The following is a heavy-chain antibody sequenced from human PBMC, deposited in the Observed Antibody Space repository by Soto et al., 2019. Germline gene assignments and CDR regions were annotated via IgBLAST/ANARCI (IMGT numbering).Heavy chain of an antibody. V-gene: IGHV4-30-4*01. CDR2: IYYSGST. J-gene: IGHJ1*01. CDR1: GGSISSGDYY. D-gene: IGHD6-13*01. CDR3: ASSGYSSSPAHFQH. Sequence: PSETRSLTCTVSGGSISSGDYYWSWIRQPPGKGLEWIGYIYYSGSTYYNPSLKSRVTISVDTSKNQFSLKLSSVTAADTAVYYCASSGYSSSPAHFQHWGQGTLVTVSS.